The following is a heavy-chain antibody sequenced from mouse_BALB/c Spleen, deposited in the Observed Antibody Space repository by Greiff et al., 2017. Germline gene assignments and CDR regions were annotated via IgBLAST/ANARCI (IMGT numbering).Heavy chain of an antibody. CDR1: GYTFTSYV. J-gene: IGHJ3*01. D-gene: IGHD2-3*01. CDR2: INPYNDGT. CDR3: ARWEGYDGYPFAY. V-gene: IGHV1-14*01. Sequence: VQLQQSGPELVKPGASVKMSCKASGYTFTSYVMHWVKQKPGQGLEWIGYINPYNDGTKYNEKFKGKATLTSDKSSSTAYMELSSLTSEDSAVYYCARWEGYDGYPFAYWGQGTLVTVSA.